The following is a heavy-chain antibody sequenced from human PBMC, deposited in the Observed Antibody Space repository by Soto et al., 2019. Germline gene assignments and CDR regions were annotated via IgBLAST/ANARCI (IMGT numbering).Heavy chain of an antibody. J-gene: IGHJ4*02. V-gene: IGHV4-39*01. CDR2: IYYSGST. D-gene: IGHD3-9*01. CDR1: GGSISSSSYY. CDR3: ARLKGGLRYFDWTY. Sequence: SETLSLTCTVSGGSISSSSYYWGWIRQPPGKGLEWIGSIYYSGSTYYNQTLKRRVTISVDTSKNQFSQKLSSVTAADTVVYYCARLKGGLRYFDWTYWGQGTLVTVSS.